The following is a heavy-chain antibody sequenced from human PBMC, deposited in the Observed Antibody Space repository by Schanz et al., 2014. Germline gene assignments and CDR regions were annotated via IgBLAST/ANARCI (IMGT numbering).Heavy chain of an antibody. Sequence: EVQLLESGGGLIQPGGSLRLSCAASGFTFSTHAMSWVRQAPGKGLEWVSAISGSGGSTYYADSVKGRFTISRDNSKNTVHLQMNSLRAEDTAVYYCVRDSFFAFDYWGQGTLVTVSS. V-gene: IGHV3-23*01. CDR2: ISGSGGST. D-gene: IGHD3-3*01. CDR3: VRDSFFAFDY. J-gene: IGHJ4*02. CDR1: GFTFSTHA.